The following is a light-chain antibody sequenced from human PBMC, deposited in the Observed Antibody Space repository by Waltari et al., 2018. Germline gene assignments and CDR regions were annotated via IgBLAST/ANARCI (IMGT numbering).Light chain of an antibody. CDR1: QDIRTY. V-gene: IGKV1-16*02. Sequence: DFLTTLSPSSLSASARDTVTITCRASQDIRTYLAWFQQKPGEAPKYLIYGASKLKSGVPSKFTGSGSGAHFTLTITNLQPEDVASYYCQQYNNFRFTFGPGTKVEIK. CDR3: QQYNNFRFT. CDR2: GAS. J-gene: IGKJ3*01.